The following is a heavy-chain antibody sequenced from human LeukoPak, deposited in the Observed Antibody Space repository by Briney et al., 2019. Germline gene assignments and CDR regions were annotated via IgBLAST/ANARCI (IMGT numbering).Heavy chain of an antibody. CDR1: GYTLTSLS. V-gene: IGHV1-24*01. Sequence: ASVKVSCKGSGYTLTSLSMPWVRQAPRKRVEWRGGFDPEDGETIYAQKFQGRVTMTEDTSTDTAYMELSSLRSEDTAVYYCATAAVVGATLFDYWGQGTLVTVSS. CDR2: FDPEDGET. J-gene: IGHJ4*02. CDR3: ATAAVVGATLFDY. D-gene: IGHD1-26*01.